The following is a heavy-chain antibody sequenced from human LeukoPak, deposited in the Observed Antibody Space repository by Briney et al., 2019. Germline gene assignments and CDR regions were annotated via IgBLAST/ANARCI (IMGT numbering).Heavy chain of an antibody. CDR3: ARTYYDILTGYNPYFDY. D-gene: IGHD3-9*01. Sequence: GGSLRHSCAGSGFTFNTYTMNRVRQAPGKGLEWVSSITASSTAIYSADSVKGRFAISRDNAKNFLYLQMNSLRAEDTAVYYCARTYYDILTGYNPYFDYWGQGILVNVSS. CDR1: GFTFNTYT. V-gene: IGHV3-21*01. CDR2: ITASSTAI. J-gene: IGHJ4*02.